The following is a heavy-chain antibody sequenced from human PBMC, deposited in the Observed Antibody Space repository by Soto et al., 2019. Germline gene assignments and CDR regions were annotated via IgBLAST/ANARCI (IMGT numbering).Heavy chain of an antibody. Sequence: VQLVESGGGLVQPGGSLRLSCAASGFTFSSYAMHWVRQAPGKGLEWVAFISYDGSNKYYADSVTGRFTISRDNSKNTVYLQMNSLRAEDTAVYYCARGDGHTYGTFFDYWGQGTLVTVSS. J-gene: IGHJ4*02. V-gene: IGHV3-30-3*01. D-gene: IGHD5-18*01. CDR3: ARGDGHTYGTFFDY. CDR2: ISYDGSNK. CDR1: GFTFSSYA.